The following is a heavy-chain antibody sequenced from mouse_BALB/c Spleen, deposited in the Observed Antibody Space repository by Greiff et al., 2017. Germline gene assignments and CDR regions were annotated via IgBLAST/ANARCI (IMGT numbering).Heavy chain of an antibody. Sequence: VKLVESGPGLVAPSQSLSITCTVSGFSLTSYGVHWVRQPPGKGLEWLGVIWAGGSTNYNSALMSRLSISKDNSKSQVFLKMNSLQTDDTAMYYCAKGDYGSSFAYWGQGTLVTVSA. D-gene: IGHD1-1*01. V-gene: IGHV2-9*02. J-gene: IGHJ3*01. CDR3: AKGDYGSSFAY. CDR1: GFSLTSYG. CDR2: IWAGGST.